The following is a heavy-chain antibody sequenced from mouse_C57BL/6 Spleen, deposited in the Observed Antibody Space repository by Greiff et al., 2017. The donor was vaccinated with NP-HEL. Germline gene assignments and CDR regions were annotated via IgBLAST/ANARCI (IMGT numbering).Heavy chain of an antibody. Sequence: EVKVVESEGGLVQPGSSMKLSCTASGFTFSDYYMAWVRQVPEKGLEWVANINYDGSSTYYLDSLKSRFIISRDNAKNILYLHMSSLKSEDTATYYCARDGAYYSNYPYFDVWGTGTTVTVSS. CDR1: GFTFSDYY. CDR3: ARDGAYYSNYPYFDV. D-gene: IGHD2-5*01. J-gene: IGHJ1*03. V-gene: IGHV5-16*01. CDR2: INYDGSST.